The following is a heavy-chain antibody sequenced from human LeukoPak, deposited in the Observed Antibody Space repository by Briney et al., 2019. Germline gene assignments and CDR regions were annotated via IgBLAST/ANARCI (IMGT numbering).Heavy chain of an antibody. CDR2: INTDGSST. V-gene: IGHV3-74*01. CDR3: AKVDCSGGSCYCTY. J-gene: IGHJ4*02. Sequence: GGSLRLSCAASGFIFSSYWMHWVRHAPGKGLAWVSRINTDGSSTSYADSVKGRFTISRDNSKNTLYLQMNSLRAEDTAVYYCAKVDCSGGSCYCTYWGQGTLVTVSS. CDR1: GFIFSSYW. D-gene: IGHD2-15*01.